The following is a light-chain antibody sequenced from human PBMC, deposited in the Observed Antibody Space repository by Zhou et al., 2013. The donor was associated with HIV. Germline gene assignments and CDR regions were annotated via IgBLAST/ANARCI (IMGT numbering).Light chain of an antibody. CDR3: QQSGVSLT. J-gene: IGKJ4*01. Sequence: EIVLTQSPATLSLSPGERATLPCRASQSVNSYLAWYQQKPGQAPRLLIYGASSRATGIPDRFSGSGSGTDFTLTISRLEPEDFAVYYCQQSGVSLTFGGGTKVEIK. V-gene: IGKV3-11*01. CDR1: QSVNSY. CDR2: GAS.